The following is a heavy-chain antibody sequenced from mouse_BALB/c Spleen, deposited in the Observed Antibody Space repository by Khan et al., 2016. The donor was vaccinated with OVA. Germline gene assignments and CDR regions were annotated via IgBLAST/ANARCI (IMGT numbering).Heavy chain of an antibody. V-gene: IGHV3-2*02. Sequence: EVQLQESGPGLVKPSQSLSLTCTVTGYSITSDYAWNWIRQFPGNILGWMGYITYSGSSSYHPSLQSRISITRDTSTNPFFLQLNSVTTEDTATYDCARGRTYWGQGTSVTVSS. CDR2: ITYSGSS. CDR3: ARGRTY. J-gene: IGHJ4*01. CDR1: GYSITSDYA.